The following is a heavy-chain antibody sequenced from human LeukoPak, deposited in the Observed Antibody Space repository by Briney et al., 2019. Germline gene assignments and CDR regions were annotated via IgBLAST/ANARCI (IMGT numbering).Heavy chain of an antibody. CDR3: ARGTSVYNWNYVFDY. CDR2: IYHSGST. Sequence: SGTLSLTCAVSGSSIGSSNWWSWVRQPPGKGLEWIGEIYHSGSTNYNPSLKSRVTISVDKSKNQFSLKLSSVTAADTAVYYCARGTSVYNWNYVFDYWGQGTLVTVSS. D-gene: IGHD1-7*01. CDR1: GSSIGSSNW. J-gene: IGHJ4*02. V-gene: IGHV4-4*02.